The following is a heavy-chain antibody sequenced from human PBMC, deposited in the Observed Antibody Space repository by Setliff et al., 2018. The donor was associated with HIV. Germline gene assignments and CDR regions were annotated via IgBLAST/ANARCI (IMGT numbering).Heavy chain of an antibody. CDR3: ASGFRATVPDY. CDR1: GYTFTGYY. J-gene: IGHJ4*02. D-gene: IGHD4-17*01. Sequence: ASVKVSCKAFGYTFTGYYMHWVRQAPGQGLEWMGWINPKSGATNYTQNFQGRVTMSRDTSISTAYMELSRLTYEDTAIYYCASGFRATVPDYWGQGTLVTVSS. V-gene: IGHV1-2*02. CDR2: INPKSGAT.